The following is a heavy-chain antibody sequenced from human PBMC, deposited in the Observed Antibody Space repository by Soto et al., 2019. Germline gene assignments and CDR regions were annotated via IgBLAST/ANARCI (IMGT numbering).Heavy chain of an antibody. V-gene: IGHV4-4*07. CDR1: GCSISRYY. D-gene: IGHD6-13*01. Sequence: PXETLSLTCAVTGCSISRYYWSWIRQPAGKGLEWIGRIYTSGSTNYNPSLKSRVTMSVDTSKNQFSLKLSSVTAADTAVYYCARGGVAAGKGWFDPWGQGTPVTVSS. J-gene: IGHJ5*02. CDR3: ARGGVAAGKGWFDP. CDR2: IYTSGST.